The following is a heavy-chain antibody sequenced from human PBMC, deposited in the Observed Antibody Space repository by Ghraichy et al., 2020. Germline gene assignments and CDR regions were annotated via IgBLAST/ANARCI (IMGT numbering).Heavy chain of an antibody. Sequence: GGSLRLSCAASGFTFTTYAMSWVRQAPGKGLDWVSLISSGGGTYYADSVKGRFTISRDNSKNTLSLPMNSLRAEDTAVYYCAKVLLFCSGGNCYRNFDYWGRGTLVTVSS. CDR1: GFTFTTYA. D-gene: IGHD2-15*01. CDR3: AKVLLFCSGGNCYRNFDY. CDR2: ISSGGGT. J-gene: IGHJ4*02. V-gene: IGHV3-23*01.